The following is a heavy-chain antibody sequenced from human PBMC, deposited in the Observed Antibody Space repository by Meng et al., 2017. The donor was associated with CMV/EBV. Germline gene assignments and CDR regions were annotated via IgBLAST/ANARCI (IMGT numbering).Heavy chain of an antibody. CDR1: GGSFSGYY. D-gene: IGHD6-13*01. J-gene: IGHJ4*02. CDR2: INHSGST. V-gene: IGHV4-34*01. CDR3: VRGGIAAAGPFDY. Sequence: QGQLQQWGAGLLKPSETLSLTCAVYGGSFSGYYWSWIRQPPGKGLEWIGEINHSGSTNYNPSLKSRVTISVDTSKNQFSLKLSSVTAADTAVYYCVRGGIAAAGPFDYWGQGTLVTVSS.